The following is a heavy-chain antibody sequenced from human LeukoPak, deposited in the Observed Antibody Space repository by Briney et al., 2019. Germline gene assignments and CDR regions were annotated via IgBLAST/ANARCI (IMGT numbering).Heavy chain of an antibody. J-gene: IGHJ6*02. V-gene: IGHV1-69*13. CDR1: GGTFSSYA. CDR3: ATAGPGGGRGSGWHYYYYYGMDV. CDR2: IIPIFGTA. D-gene: IGHD6-19*01. Sequence: SVKVSCKASGGTFSSYAISWVRRAPGQGLEWMGRIIPIFGTANYAQKFQGRVTITADESTSTAYMELSSLRSEDTAVYYCATAGPGGGRGSGWHYYYYYGMDVWGQGTTVTVSS.